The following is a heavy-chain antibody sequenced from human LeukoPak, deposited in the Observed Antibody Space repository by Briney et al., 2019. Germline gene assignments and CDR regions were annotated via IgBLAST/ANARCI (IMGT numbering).Heavy chain of an antibody. J-gene: IGHJ6*03. CDR2: IIPIFGTA. V-gene: IGHV1-69*05. D-gene: IGHD3-10*02. CDR1: GGTFSSYA. Sequence: SVKVSCKASGGTFSSYAISWVRQAPGQGLEWMGGIIPIFGTANYAQKFQGRVTITTDESTSTAYMELSSLRSEDTAVYYRARGFVPANYYYMDVWGKGTTVTVSS. CDR3: ARGFVPANYYYMDV.